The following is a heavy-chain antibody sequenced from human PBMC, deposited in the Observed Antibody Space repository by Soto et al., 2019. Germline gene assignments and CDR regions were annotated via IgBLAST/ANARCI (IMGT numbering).Heavy chain of an antibody. CDR2: ISSSSSYI. D-gene: IGHD3-16*02. CDR3: ARGGSAYDYIWGSYHWFDP. Sequence: GGSLRLSCAASGFTFSSYSMNWVRQAPGKGLEWVSSISSSSSYIYYADSVKGRFTISRDNAKNSLYLQMNSLRAEDTAVYYCARGGSAYDYIWGSYHWFDPWGQGTLVTVSS. J-gene: IGHJ5*02. V-gene: IGHV3-21*01. CDR1: GFTFSSYS.